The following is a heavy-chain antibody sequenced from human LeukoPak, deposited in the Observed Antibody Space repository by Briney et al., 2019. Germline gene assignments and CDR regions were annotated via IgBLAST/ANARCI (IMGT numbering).Heavy chain of an antibody. J-gene: IGHJ4*02. CDR3: AKLEYYFDSTGYFDY. Sequence: GGSLRLSCEASGFTFSTYWMSWVRQAPGKGLEWVSTVNWNGDSTGYADSVKGRFTISRDNAKNSLYLQMNSLRAEDTALYYCAKLEYYFDSTGYFDYWGQGTLVTVSS. D-gene: IGHD3-22*01. CDR2: VNWNGDST. V-gene: IGHV3-20*04. CDR1: GFTFSTYW.